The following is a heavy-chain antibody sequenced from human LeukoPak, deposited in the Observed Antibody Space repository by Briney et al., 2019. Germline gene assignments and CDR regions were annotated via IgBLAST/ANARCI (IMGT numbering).Heavy chain of an antibody. J-gene: IGHJ4*02. V-gene: IGHV3-74*01. Sequence: GGSLRLSCAASGFTFSSYWMYWVRQAPGKGLVWVSRINSDGNITTYADSVKGRFSISRDNAKNALYLQMNSLRAEDTAMFYCAREFSGSISRHLDYWGQGTLVTVSS. CDR1: GFTFSSYW. D-gene: IGHD2-15*01. CDR3: AREFSGSISRHLDY. CDR2: INSDGNIT.